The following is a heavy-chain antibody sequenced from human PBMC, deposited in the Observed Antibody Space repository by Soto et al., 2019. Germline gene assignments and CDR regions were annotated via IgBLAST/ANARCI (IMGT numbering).Heavy chain of an antibody. CDR1: GGSISSSSYY. CDR3: ASYSSGWFDY. Sequence: QLQLQESGPGLVKPSETLSLTCTVSGGSISSSSYYWGWIRQPPGKGLEWIGSIYYSGSTYYNPSLKGRVTMSVDTSKNEFALKMSSVTAADTAVYYCASYSSGWFDYWGQGTLVTVSS. V-gene: IGHV4-39*01. CDR2: IYYSGST. J-gene: IGHJ4*02. D-gene: IGHD6-19*01.